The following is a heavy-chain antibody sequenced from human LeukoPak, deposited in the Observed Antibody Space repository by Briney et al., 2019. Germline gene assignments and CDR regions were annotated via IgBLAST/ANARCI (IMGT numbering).Heavy chain of an antibody. V-gene: IGHV3-74*01. CDR2: INSDGSGT. J-gene: IGHJ4*02. CDR3: ARICSSTDCLIPD. Sequence: GGSLRLSCAASGFTFSRHWMHWVRQAPGKGLVWISRINSDGSGTNYADFVKGRFTISRDNAKNPVYLQINSLRDEDTAVYYCARICSSTDCLIPDWGQGTLVTVSS. D-gene: IGHD2-2*01. CDR1: GFTFSRHW.